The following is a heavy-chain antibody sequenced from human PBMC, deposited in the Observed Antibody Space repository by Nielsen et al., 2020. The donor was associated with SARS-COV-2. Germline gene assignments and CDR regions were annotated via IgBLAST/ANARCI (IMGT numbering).Heavy chain of an antibody. J-gene: IGHJ3*01. D-gene: IGHD1-26*01. CDR2: IYYSGST. CDR1: GGSISSGGYY. CDR3: ARRWGRVNFMLVVATSAEGALDV. Sequence: SETLSLTCTVSGGSISSGGYYWSWIRQHPGKGLEWIGYIYYSGSTYYNPSLKSRVTISVDTSKNQFSLKLSSVTAADTAVYYCARRWGRVNFMLVVATSAEGALDVWGQGTMISVSS. V-gene: IGHV4-31*03.